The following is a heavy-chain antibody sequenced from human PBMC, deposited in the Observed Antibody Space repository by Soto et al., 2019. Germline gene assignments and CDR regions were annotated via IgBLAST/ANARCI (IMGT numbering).Heavy chain of an antibody. J-gene: IGHJ4*02. V-gene: IGHV3-30-3*01. D-gene: IGHD3-22*01. Sequence: QVQLVESGGGVVQPGKSLRLSCAASGFTFSSYAIHWVRQAPGKGLEWVAAISYDGSSQYYADSVKGRFTISRDNSKHTLYLQLNSLRAEDAAVYYCARPAIVFISRGSYLDYWGQGTLVTVSS. CDR2: ISYDGSSQ. CDR3: ARPAIVFISRGSYLDY. CDR1: GFTFSSYA.